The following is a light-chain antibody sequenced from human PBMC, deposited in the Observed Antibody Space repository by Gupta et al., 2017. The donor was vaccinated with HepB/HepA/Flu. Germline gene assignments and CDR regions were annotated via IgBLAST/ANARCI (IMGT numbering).Light chain of an antibody. CDR3: QSFDSSLSAWV. Sequence: QSVLTQPPSVAGAPGQRVPISCTGSSSNIGAGFDVHWYQQLPGTAPKLLIYNNIKRPSGVPDRFSGSRSGTSASLAISGLQAEDETDYYCQSFDSSLSAWVFGGGTKLTVL. CDR1: SSNIGAGFD. J-gene: IGLJ3*02. CDR2: NNI. V-gene: IGLV1-40*01.